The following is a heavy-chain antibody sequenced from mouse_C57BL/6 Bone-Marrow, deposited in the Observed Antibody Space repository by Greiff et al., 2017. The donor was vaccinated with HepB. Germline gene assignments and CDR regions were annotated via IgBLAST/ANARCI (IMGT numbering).Heavy chain of an antibody. CDR2: IDPETGGT. CDR1: GYTFTDYE. Sequence: QVQLQQSGAELVRPGASVTLSCKASGYTFTDYEMHGVKQTPVHGLEWIGAIDPETGGTAYNQTFKGKAILTADKSSSTAYMELRILTSEDSAVYYGTGPVVPVFAYWGQGTLVTVSA. V-gene: IGHV1-15*01. CDR3: TGPVVPVFAY. J-gene: IGHJ3*01.